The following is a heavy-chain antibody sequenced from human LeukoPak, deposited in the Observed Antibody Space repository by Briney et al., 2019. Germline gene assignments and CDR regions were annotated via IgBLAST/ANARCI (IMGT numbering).Heavy chain of an antibody. CDR3: ARDHNYAFDN. CDR2: IGIDSGNT. D-gene: IGHD1-1*01. V-gene: IGHV3-48*01. CDR1: GFPFIEYS. J-gene: IGHJ4*02. Sequence: GGSLRLSCTASGFPFIEYSMNWVRQAPGKGLEWISYIGIDSGNTKYADSVRGRFTISADKAKNSLYLQMNSLRVEDTAVYYCARDHNYAFDNWGQRTLVSVAS.